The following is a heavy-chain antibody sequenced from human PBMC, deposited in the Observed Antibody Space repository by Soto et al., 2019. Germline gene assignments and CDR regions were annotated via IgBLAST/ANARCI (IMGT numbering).Heavy chain of an antibody. CDR1: GYTFTDYD. D-gene: IGHD2-2*03. Sequence: QVQVVQSRAEVKKPEASVKVSCKASGYTFTDYDINWVRQASGQGLEYMGWMSPESGNTGYAPQFQGRVTMTRNTSISTAYMELSSLRSEDTAVYYCEVTTGYWGQGTKVTVSS. V-gene: IGHV1-8*01. J-gene: IGHJ4*02. CDR3: EVTTGY. CDR2: MSPESGNT.